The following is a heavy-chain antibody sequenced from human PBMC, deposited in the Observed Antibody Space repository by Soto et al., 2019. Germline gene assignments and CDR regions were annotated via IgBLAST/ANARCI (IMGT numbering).Heavy chain of an antibody. CDR3: ASRGETYYDILTGYIGYDY. Sequence: ESGGGLVQPGGSLRLSCAASGFTFSSYAMSWVRQAPGKGLEWVSAISGSGGSTYYADSVKGRFTISRDNSKNTLYLQMNSLRAEDTAVYYCASRGETYYDILTGYIGYDYWGQGTLVTVSS. CDR1: GFTFSSYA. D-gene: IGHD3-9*01. V-gene: IGHV3-23*01. CDR2: ISGSGGST. J-gene: IGHJ4*02.